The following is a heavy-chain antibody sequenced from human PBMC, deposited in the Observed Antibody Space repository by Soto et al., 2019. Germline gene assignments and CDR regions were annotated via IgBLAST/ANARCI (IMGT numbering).Heavy chain of an antibody. CDR2: IYYSGST. D-gene: IGHD5-18*01. Sequence: PSETLSLTCTVSGGSISSGDYYWSWIRQPPGKGLEWIGYIYYSGSTYYNPSLKSRVTISVDTSKNQFSLKLSSVTAADTAVYYCATGTRGYSYGRKYYYYYYGMDVWGQGTTVTV. CDR1: GGSISSGDYY. CDR3: ATGTRGYSYGRKYYYYYYGMDV. J-gene: IGHJ6*02. V-gene: IGHV4-30-4*01.